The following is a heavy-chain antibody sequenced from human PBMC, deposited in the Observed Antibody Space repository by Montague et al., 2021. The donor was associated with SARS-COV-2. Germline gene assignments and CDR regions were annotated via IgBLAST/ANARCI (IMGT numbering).Heavy chain of an antibody. V-gene: IGHV4-39*01. Sequence: SETLSLTCTVSGGSISSSDYYWGWIRQPPGKGLEWIGSLFYSVNTYYNLSLKSRVTISVDTSKNQFSLKLSSVTAADTAVYYCARTNYDFWRGHQRGGAFDIWGQGTMVTVSS. CDR2: LFYSVNT. J-gene: IGHJ3*02. CDR3: ARTNYDFWRGHQRGGAFDI. D-gene: IGHD3-3*01. CDR1: GGSISSSDYY.